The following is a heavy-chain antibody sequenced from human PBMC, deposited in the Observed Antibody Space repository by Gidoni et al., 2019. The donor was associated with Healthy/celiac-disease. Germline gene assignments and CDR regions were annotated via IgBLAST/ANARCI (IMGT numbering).Heavy chain of an antibody. Sequence: QVQLVQSGAAVNKPGASVKVSCTASGYTFTGYYMLSVRQAPGQGLEWMGWINPNSGGTNYAQKFQGRVTMTRDTSISTAYMELSRLRSDDTAVYYCARAGYCSSTSCYSAYYYYGMDVWGQGTTVTVSS. CDR2: INPNSGGT. CDR3: ARAGYCSSTSCYSAYYYYGMDV. V-gene: IGHV1-2*02. J-gene: IGHJ6*02. D-gene: IGHD2-2*01. CDR1: GYTFTGYY.